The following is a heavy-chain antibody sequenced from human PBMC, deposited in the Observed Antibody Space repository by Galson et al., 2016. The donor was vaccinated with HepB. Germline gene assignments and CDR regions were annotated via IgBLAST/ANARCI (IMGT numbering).Heavy chain of an antibody. CDR1: GGSTSTGGYY. Sequence: TLSLTCSVSGGSTSTGGYYWSWIRQHPGKGLEWIGHIYYSGSTSYNPSLKSRLSISVDTSKNQFSLNLSSVTVADTAVYYCSRRISGYYNSWGQGTLVTVSS. D-gene: IGHD3-22*01. CDR2: IYYSGST. CDR3: SRRISGYYNS. J-gene: IGHJ4*02. V-gene: IGHV4-31*03.